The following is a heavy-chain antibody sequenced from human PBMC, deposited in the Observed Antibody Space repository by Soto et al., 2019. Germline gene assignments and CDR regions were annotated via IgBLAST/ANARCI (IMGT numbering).Heavy chain of an antibody. D-gene: IGHD7-27*01. CDR2: IYDGGTT. V-gene: IGHV4-30-4*01. CDR3: ARGPSGDKIDY. Sequence: PSETLSLTCTVSGGSISSAAYCWSWIRQSPDKGLEWIGHIYDGGTTYSSPFLKGRVTISADTSETQFSLKLSSVSAADTAVYYCARGPSGDKIDYWXQGXQVTVS. J-gene: IGHJ4*02. CDR1: GGSISSAAYC.